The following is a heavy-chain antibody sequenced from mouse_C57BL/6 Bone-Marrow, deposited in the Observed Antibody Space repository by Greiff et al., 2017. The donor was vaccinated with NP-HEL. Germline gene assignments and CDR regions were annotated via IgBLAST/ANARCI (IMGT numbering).Heavy chain of an antibody. D-gene: IGHD2-4*01. V-gene: IGHV5-15*01. CDR2: ISNLAYSI. CDR3: ARGDDYDGGNYAMDC. Sequence: EVNVVESGGGLVQPGGSLKLSCAASGFTFSDYGMAWVRQAPRKGPEWVAFISNLAYSIYYADTVTGRFTISRENAKNTLYLEMSSLRSEDTAMYYCARGDDYDGGNYAMDCGGQGTSVTVSS. J-gene: IGHJ4*01. CDR1: GFTFSDYG.